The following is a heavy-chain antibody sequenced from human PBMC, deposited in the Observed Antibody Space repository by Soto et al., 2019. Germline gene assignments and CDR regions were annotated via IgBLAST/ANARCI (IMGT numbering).Heavy chain of an antibody. CDR1: GYTFTSYG. Sequence: QVQLVQSGAEVKKPGASVKVSCKASGYTFTSYGISWVRQAPGQGLEWMGWISAYNGNTNYAQKLQGRVTMTTDTSKSTAYMELRSLRSDDTAVYYCARDERFLEWLYYYYGMDVWGQGTTVTVSS. J-gene: IGHJ6*02. CDR2: ISAYNGNT. D-gene: IGHD3-3*01. CDR3: ARDERFLEWLYYYYGMDV. V-gene: IGHV1-18*01.